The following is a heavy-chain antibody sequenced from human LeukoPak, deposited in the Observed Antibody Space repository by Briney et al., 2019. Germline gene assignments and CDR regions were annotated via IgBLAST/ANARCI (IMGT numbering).Heavy chain of an antibody. V-gene: IGHV1-2*02. CDR3: AREGIVATPDFYYYYGMDV. J-gene: IGHJ6*02. Sequence: ASVKVSCKASGYXFTGYYIHWVRQAPGQGLEWMGWINPNSGGTNYAQKFQGRVTMTRDTSISTVYMELSRLRSDDTAVYYCAREGIVATPDFYYYYGMDVWGQGTTVTVSS. CDR2: INPNSGGT. CDR1: GYXFTGYY. D-gene: IGHD5-12*01.